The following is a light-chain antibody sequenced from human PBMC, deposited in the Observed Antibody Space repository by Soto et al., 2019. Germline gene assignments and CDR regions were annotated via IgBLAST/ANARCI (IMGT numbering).Light chain of an antibody. Sequence: QSALTQPASVSGSPGQSITISCTGTSSDVGGYNYVSWYQHHPGKVPKLMIYDVTNRPSGVSNRFSGSKSGNTASLTISGLQAEDEADYYCTSYTTSSPDLVFGGGTKLTVL. CDR1: SSDVGGYNY. CDR2: DVT. V-gene: IGLV2-14*03. CDR3: TSYTTSSPDLV. J-gene: IGLJ3*02.